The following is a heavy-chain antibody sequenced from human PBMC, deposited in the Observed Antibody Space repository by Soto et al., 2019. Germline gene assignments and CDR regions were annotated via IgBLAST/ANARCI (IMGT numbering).Heavy chain of an antibody. CDR1: GFTFSSYA. Sequence: GGSLRLSCAASGFTFSSYAMGWVRQGPGKGLEWVAVVSIGGSTHYADSVRGRFTISRDNSENTLSLQMNSLTAEDTAVYFCAKRRGAGGHFDYWGQGALVTVSS. J-gene: IGHJ4*02. CDR3: AKRRGAGGHFDY. D-gene: IGHD2-15*01. CDR2: VSIGGST. V-gene: IGHV3-23*01.